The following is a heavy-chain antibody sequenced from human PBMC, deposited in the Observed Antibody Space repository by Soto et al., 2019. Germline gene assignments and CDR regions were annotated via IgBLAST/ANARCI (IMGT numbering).Heavy chain of an antibody. Sequence: QVQLVESGGGVVQPGRSLRLSCAASGFTFSSYGMHWVRQAPGKGLEWVAVIWYDGSNKYYADSVKGRFTISRDNSKNTLYLQMNSLRAEDTAVYYCAREISRSYNWNYFDYWGQGTLFTVSS. J-gene: IGHJ4*02. V-gene: IGHV3-33*01. CDR3: AREISRSYNWNYFDY. CDR2: IWYDGSNK. CDR1: GFTFSSYG. D-gene: IGHD1-20*01.